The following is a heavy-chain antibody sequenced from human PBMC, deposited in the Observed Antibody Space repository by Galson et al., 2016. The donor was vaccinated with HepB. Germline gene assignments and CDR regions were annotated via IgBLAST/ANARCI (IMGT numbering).Heavy chain of an antibody. CDR1: GGTFSNYA. V-gene: IGHV1-69*13. Sequence: SVKVSCKASGGTFSNYAISWVRQAPGQGLEWMGGIIPIYGRSNYAQKFQGRVTITADESTSIAYMGVSRLKSEETAVYYCARDRVVCDRDCSTSGYFDLWGGGTLVTVSS. CDR2: IIPIYGRS. CDR3: ARDRVVCDRDCSTSGYFDL. D-gene: IGHD2-21*02. J-gene: IGHJ2*01.